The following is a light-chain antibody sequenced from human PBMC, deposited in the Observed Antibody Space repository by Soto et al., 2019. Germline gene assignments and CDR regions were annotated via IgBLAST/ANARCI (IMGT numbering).Light chain of an antibody. CDR2: AAS. CDR1: QSVGIY. V-gene: IGKV3-15*01. Sequence: EIVMTQSPATLSVSPGESATLSCRASQSVGIYLAWYQHKPGQAPRLLIHAASTRATGVPARFSGSGSGTEFTLTISGLQSEDFAVYYCQQYDNWPPITFGQGTRLEI. J-gene: IGKJ5*01. CDR3: QQYDNWPPIT.